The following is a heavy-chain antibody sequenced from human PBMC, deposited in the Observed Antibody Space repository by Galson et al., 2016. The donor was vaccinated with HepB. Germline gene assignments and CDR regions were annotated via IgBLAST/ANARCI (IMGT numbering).Heavy chain of an antibody. V-gene: IGHV5-51*01. D-gene: IGHD2-21*02. Sequence: QSGADVTRPGESLKISCKGSGYRFANYWIGWVRQMPGKGLESMGIVYPGNSEIRYSPSFQGQVTISADKSITTVYLQWNSLKASDSAIYYCARHECRGSDCFSAYYCWGQGTVVTVSS. CDR3: ARHECRGSDCFSAYYC. CDR2: VYPGNSEI. J-gene: IGHJ3*01. CDR1: GYRFANYW.